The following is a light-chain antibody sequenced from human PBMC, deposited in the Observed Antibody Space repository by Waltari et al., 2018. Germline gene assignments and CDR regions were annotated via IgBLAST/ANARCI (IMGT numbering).Light chain of an antibody. CDR3: SSQSSNDVVL. V-gene: IGLV2-14*01. CDR2: DVS. Sequence: QSALTQPASVSGSPGQSAPIFCAGTSNDVSGYNFVSWYQEHPGQAPRVIIYDVSDRPSGVSDRFSGSKSGNTASLTISGLQAEDEADYYCSSQSSNDVVLFGGGTKLTVL. J-gene: IGLJ2*01. CDR1: SNDVSGYNF.